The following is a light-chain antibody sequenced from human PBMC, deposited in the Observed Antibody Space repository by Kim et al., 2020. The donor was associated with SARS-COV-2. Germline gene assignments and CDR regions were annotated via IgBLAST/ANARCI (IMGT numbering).Light chain of an antibody. CDR1: KNIGTY. J-gene: IGKJ2*03. Sequence: ATVGDRVTITCRASKNIGTYLNWYQQKPGKAPQLLIYAASSLRSGVPSRFSGSGSGTDFTLTISSLQPDDFATYYCQQSYSTPLHSFGQGTKLEI. CDR2: AAS. V-gene: IGKV1-39*01. CDR3: QQSYSTPLHS.